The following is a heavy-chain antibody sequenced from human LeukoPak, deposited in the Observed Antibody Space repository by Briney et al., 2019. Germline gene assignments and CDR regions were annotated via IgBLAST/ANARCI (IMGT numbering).Heavy chain of an antibody. Sequence: PGGSLRLSCAASGFTFSSYAMHWVRQAPGKGLEWVAVISYDGSNKYYADSVKGRFTISRDNSKNTLYLQMDSLRAEDTAVYYCAKDSGTGAGLLWFGELLPHSYNSGMDVWGQGTTVTVSS. CDR3: AKDSGTGAGLLWFGELLPHSYNSGMDV. D-gene: IGHD3-10*01. CDR2: ISYDGSNK. CDR1: GFTFSSYA. J-gene: IGHJ6*02. V-gene: IGHV3-30*04.